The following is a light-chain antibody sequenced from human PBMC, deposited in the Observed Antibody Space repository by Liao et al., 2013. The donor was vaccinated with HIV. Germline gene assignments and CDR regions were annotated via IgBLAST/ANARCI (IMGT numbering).Light chain of an antibody. J-gene: IGLJ3*02. Sequence: SYVLTQPPSVSVAPGKTARIACGGNNIGSKSVHWYQEKPGQAPVLVIYYDSDRPSGIPERFSGSNSGNTATLTINRVEVGDEADYYCQAWDSSTGVFGGGTKLTVL. V-gene: IGLV3-21*01. CDR1: NIGSKS. CDR2: YDS. CDR3: QAWDSSTGV.